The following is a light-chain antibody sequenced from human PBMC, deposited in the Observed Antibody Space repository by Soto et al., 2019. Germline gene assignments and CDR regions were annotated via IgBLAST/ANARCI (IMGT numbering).Light chain of an antibody. CDR2: DTS. CDR1: QSLSNSF. Sequence: ELTQSPGTLSLSPGERATLSCRASQSLSNSFIAWYQQKPGQAPRLLIYDTSSRATGIPDRFSGSGSGTDFTLTISRLETEDFSVFYCQQYGTSQIIFGQGTRLEIK. CDR3: QQYGTSQII. J-gene: IGKJ5*01. V-gene: IGKV3-20*01.